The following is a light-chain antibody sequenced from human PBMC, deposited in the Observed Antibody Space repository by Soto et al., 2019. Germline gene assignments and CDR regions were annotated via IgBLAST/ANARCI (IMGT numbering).Light chain of an antibody. CDR3: SSYTRSSTLVV. V-gene: IGLV2-14*01. CDR1: SSDVGGYNY. CDR2: DVS. J-gene: IGLJ2*01. Sequence: QSALTQPASVSGFPGQSITISCTGTSSDVGGYNYVSWYQQHPGKAPKLMIYDVSNRPSGVSNRFSGSKSGNTASLTISGLQAEDEADYYGSSYTRSSTLVVFGGGTKVTVL.